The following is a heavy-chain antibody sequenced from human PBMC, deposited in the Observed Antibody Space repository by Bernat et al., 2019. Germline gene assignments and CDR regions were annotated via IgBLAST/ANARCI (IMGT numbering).Heavy chain of an antibody. V-gene: IGHV3-21*01. CDR2: ISSSSSYI. CDR1: GFTFSSYS. Sequence: EVQLVESGGGLVKPGGSLRLSCAASGFTFSSYSMNWVRQAPGKGLEWISSISSSSSYIYYADSVKGRFTISRDNAKNSLYLQMNSLRAEDTAVYYCARDLGVPAAMRYFDYWGQGTLVTVSS. CDR3: ARDLGVPAAMRYFDY. D-gene: IGHD2-2*01. J-gene: IGHJ4*02.